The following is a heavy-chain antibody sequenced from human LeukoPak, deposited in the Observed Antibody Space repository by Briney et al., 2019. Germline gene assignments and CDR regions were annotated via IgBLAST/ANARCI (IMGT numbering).Heavy chain of an antibody. CDR3: ARASSLAFDI. D-gene: IGHD6-6*01. V-gene: IGHV6-1*01. CDR2: TKYRSKWYN. CDR1: GDSVSSNSVS. J-gene: IGHJ3*02. Sequence: SQTLSLTCAISGDSVSSNSVSWNWIRQSPSRGLEWLGRTKYRSKWYNDYAVSVKGRITINPDTSRNQTSLQLNSVTPEDTAVYYCARASSLAFDIWGQGTMVTVSS.